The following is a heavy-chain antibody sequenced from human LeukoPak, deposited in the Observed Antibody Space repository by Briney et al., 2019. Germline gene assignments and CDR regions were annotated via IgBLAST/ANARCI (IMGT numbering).Heavy chain of an antibody. CDR1: GYSFTASG. Sequence: ASVKVSCKASGYSFTASGMNCVRQAPGQGLEWMGWINTNTGNPTYAQGFTGRFVFSLDTSVSTAYLQISSLEAEDTAVYYCARDDTWQFDYWGQGTLVTVSS. J-gene: IGHJ4*02. D-gene: IGHD3-16*01. CDR2: INTNTGNP. V-gene: IGHV7-4-1*02. CDR3: ARDDTWQFDY.